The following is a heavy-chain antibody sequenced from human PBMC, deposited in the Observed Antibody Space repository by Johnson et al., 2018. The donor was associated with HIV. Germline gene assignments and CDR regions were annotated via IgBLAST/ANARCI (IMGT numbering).Heavy chain of an antibody. CDR3: AKVQYYYGSGSNFDI. V-gene: IGHV3-30*02. D-gene: IGHD3-10*01. Sequence: QVQLVESGGGVDQPGGSLRLSCAASGFTFSSYGMHWVRQAPGKGLEWVAFIRYDGTNKYYADSVKGRFTISRDNSKNTLYLQMNSLRAEDTAVYYCAKVQYYYGSGSNFDIWGQGTMVTVSS. CDR1: GFTFSSYG. J-gene: IGHJ3*02. CDR2: IRYDGTNK.